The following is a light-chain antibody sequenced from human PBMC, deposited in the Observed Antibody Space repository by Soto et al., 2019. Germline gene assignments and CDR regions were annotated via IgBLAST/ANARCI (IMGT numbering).Light chain of an antibody. Sequence: DIQMTQSPSTLPASVGDRVTITCRASQNINNWLAWYQQKPGKVPKLLIYTASSLESGVPSRFSGSGSGTEFTLTISCLQPDDFATYYCLQYNSYSRGTFGQGTKVEIK. V-gene: IGKV1-5*03. CDR2: TAS. CDR1: QNINNW. CDR3: LQYNSYSRGT. J-gene: IGKJ1*01.